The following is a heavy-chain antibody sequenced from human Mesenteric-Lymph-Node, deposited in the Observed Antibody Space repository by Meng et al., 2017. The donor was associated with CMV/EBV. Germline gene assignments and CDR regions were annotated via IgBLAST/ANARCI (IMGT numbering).Heavy chain of an antibody. CDR2: INPSGGTT. CDR1: GSTFNPYY. D-gene: IGHD2-21*01. V-gene: IGHV1-46*02. J-gene: IGHJ5*02. CDR3: ARAGAYFGRKNWFDP. Sequence: GSTFNPYYMHWVRQAPGQGLEWMGMINPSGGTTRYAQKLQGVITMTRDTSTSTVYLELTNLRYEDTAVYYCARAGAYFGRKNWFDPWGQGTLVTVSS.